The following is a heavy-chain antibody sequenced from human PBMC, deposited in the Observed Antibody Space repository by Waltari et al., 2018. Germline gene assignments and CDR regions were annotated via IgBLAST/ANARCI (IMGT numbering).Heavy chain of an antibody. V-gene: IGHV3-33*01. CDR3: ARADYGDYVGGY. Sequence: QVQLVESGGGVVQPGRSLRLSCAASGFTFSSYGMQWVRQAPGKGLEWVAVIWYDGSNKYYADSVKGRFTISRDNSKNTLYLQMNSLRAEDTAVYYCARADYGDYVGGYWGQGTLVTVSS. CDR2: IWYDGSNK. CDR1: GFTFSSYG. D-gene: IGHD4-17*01. J-gene: IGHJ4*02.